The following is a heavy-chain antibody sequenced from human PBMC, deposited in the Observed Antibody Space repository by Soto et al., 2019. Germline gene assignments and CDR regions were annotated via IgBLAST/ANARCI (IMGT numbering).Heavy chain of an antibody. V-gene: IGHV1-69*12. CDR1: AGTFNSYA. J-gene: IGHJ6*02. D-gene: IGHD6-6*01. CDR2: IMTIFSTA. Sequence: QVQLVQSGAEVKKPGSSVKVSCKGSAGTFNSYAISWVRQAPGQGLEWMGGIMTIFSTANYAQKFQGRVTITADETTSTDYMELSSLRSEDTAVYYCARDLGQLIYSYYYFYGMDVWGQGTTVIVSS. CDR3: ARDLGQLIYSYYYFYGMDV.